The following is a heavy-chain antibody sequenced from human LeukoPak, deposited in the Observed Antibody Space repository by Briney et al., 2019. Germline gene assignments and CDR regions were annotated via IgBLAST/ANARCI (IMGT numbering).Heavy chain of an antibody. V-gene: IGHV4-34*01. Sequence: SETLSLTCAVYGGSFSGYYWSWIRQPPGKGLEWIGEINHSGSTNYNPSLKSRVTISVDTSKNQFSLKLSSVTAADTAVYYCARGRGGYSYGPRAADYWGQGTLVTVSS. CDR2: INHSGST. J-gene: IGHJ4*02. D-gene: IGHD5-18*01. CDR1: GGSFSGYY. CDR3: ARGRGGYSYGPRAADY.